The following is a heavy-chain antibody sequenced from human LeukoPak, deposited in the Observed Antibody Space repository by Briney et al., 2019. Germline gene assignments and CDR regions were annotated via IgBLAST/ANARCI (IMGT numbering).Heavy chain of an antibody. J-gene: IGHJ6*03. Sequence: GGSLRLSCAASGFTFSTYWMNWYRQAPGKGLEWVGNINQDASEINYVASVRGRFTISRDNAKNSLHLQMNSLRAEDTAVYYCARDSAPYYYMDVWGKGTTVTVSS. CDR1: GFTFSTYW. CDR3: ARDSAPYYYMDV. V-gene: IGHV3-7*01. CDR2: INQDASEI. D-gene: IGHD6-25*01.